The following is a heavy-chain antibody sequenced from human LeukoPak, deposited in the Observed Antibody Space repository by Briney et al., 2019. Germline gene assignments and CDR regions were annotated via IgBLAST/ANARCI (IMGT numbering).Heavy chain of an antibody. J-gene: IGHJ5*02. D-gene: IGHD2-2*02. V-gene: IGHV5-51*01. CDR1: GYSFTSYW. CDR3: ARHGYCSKTTCYNQIDP. Sequence: GESLKISCKGSGYSFTSYWIGWVRQMPGKGLEWMGIIHPGDLDTRYSPSLQGQVTISLDRSISTAYLQWSSLKASDTAMYYCARHGYCSKTTCYNQIDPWGQGTLVTVSS. CDR2: IHPGDLDT.